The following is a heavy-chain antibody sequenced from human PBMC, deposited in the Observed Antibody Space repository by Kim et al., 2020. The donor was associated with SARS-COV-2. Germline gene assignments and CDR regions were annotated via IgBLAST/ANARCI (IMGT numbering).Heavy chain of an antibody. CDR3: ARKGQSGYFPFDY. V-gene: IGHV3-23*01. CDR2: GSGNGVAT. J-gene: IGHJ4*02. D-gene: IGHD3-22*01. Sequence: GGSLRLSCAASGFSFSAYGMSWVRQAPGKGLEWLSLGSGNGVATYYADSVKGLFTIARDNSKNTLYLQMNSLRADDTAVYYCARKGQSGYFPFDYWGPGTLVAVSS. CDR1: GFSFSAYG.